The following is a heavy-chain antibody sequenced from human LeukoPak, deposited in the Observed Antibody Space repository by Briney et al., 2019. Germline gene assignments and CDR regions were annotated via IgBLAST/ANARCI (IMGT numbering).Heavy chain of an antibody. Sequence: GGSLRLSCAASGFTFSSYAMSWVRQAPEKGLEWVSAISGSGGSTYYADSVKGRFTISRDNSKNTLYLQMNSLRAEDTAVYYCAKDCGYRSNSRCSRSTFDYWGQGTLVTVSS. CDR1: GFTFSSYA. CDR2: ISGSGGST. D-gene: IGHD2-2*03. CDR3: AKDCGYRSNSRCSRSTFDY. J-gene: IGHJ4*02. V-gene: IGHV3-23*01.